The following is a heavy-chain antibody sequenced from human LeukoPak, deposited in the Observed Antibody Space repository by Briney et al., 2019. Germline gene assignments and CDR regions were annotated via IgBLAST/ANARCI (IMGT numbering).Heavy chain of an antibody. J-gene: IGHJ3*02. CDR1: GYTFTGYY. CDR3: ARDTLRSTTLGDDAFDI. V-gene: IGHV1-2*02. CDR2: INPNSGGT. Sequence: PWASVKVSCKASGYTFTGYYMHWVRQAPGQGLEWMGWINPNSGGTNYAQKFQGRVTMTRDTSISTAYMELSRLRSDDTAVYYCARDTLRSTTLGDDAFDIWGQGTMVTVSS. D-gene: IGHD3-16*01.